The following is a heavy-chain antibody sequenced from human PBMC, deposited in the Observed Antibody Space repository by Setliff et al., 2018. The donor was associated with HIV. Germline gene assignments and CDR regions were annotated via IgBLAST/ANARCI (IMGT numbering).Heavy chain of an antibody. J-gene: IGHJ4*02. Sequence: ASVKVSCKASGYMFTDYYIHWVRQAPGQGLEWMGWINAGTGNTKYSQKFQDRATISRDIHANTAYMELSSLRSEDTAIYYCARSLREYSYGSPDYWGPGTLVTVSS. CDR3: ARSLREYSYGSPDY. V-gene: IGHV1-3*01. CDR2: INAGTGNT. CDR1: GYMFTDYY. D-gene: IGHD5-18*01.